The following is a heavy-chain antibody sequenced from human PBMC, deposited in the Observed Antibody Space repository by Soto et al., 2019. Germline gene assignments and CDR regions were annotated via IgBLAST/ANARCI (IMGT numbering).Heavy chain of an antibody. CDR3: ARDLGCTNGVCLLNDY. CDR2: IIPIFGTA. CDR1: GGTFSSYA. V-gene: IGHV1-69*13. D-gene: IGHD2-8*01. Sequence: SVKVSCKASGGTFSSYAISWVRQAPGQGLEWMGGIIPIFGTANYAQKFQGRVTITADESTSTAYMELSSLRSEDTAVYYCARDLGCTNGVCLLNDYWGQGTLVTVSS. J-gene: IGHJ4*02.